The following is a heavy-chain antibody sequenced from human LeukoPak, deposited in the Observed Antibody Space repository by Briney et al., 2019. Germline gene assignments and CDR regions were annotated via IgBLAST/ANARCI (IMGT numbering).Heavy chain of an antibody. D-gene: IGHD3-16*02. J-gene: IGHJ4*02. Sequence: AGGSLRLSCAASGFTVSSNYMSWVRQAPGKGLEWVSVIYSGGSTYYADSVKGRFTISRDNSKNTLYLQMNSLRAEDTAVYYCARGPYYDYVWGSYPPWHYFDYWGQGTLVTVSS. V-gene: IGHV3-66*01. CDR2: IYSGGST. CDR1: GFTVSSNY. CDR3: ARGPYYDYVWGSYPPWHYFDY.